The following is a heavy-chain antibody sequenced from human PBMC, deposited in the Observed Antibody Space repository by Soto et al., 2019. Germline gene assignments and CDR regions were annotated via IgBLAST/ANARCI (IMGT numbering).Heavy chain of an antibody. V-gene: IGHV4-34*01. J-gene: IGHJ6*02. CDR2: INHSGST. Sequence: PSETLSLTCAVYGGSFSGYYWSWIRQPPGKGLEWIGEINHSGSTNYNPSLKSRVTISVDTSKNQFSLKLSSVTAADTAVYYCARVAAGPYYGMDVWGQGTTVTVSS. CDR1: GGSFSGYY. CDR3: ARVAAGPYYGMDV. D-gene: IGHD3-10*01.